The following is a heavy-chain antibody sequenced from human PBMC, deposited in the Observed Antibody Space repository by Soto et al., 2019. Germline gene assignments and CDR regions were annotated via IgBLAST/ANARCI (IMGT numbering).Heavy chain of an antibody. J-gene: IGHJ6*02. Sequence: QVQLVESGGGVVQPGRSLRLSCAASGFTFSSYGMHWVRQAPGKGLEWVAVISYDGSNKYYADSVQGRFTISRANSKNTLYLQMNSLRAAETAVYYCAKALLRAGREYGMDVWGQGTTVTVSS. CDR3: AKALLRAGREYGMDV. CDR1: GFTFSSYG. V-gene: IGHV3-30*18. CDR2: ISYDGSNK.